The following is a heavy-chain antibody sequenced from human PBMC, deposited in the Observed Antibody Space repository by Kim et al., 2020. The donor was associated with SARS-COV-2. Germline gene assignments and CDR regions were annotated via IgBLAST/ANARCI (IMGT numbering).Heavy chain of an antibody. Sequence: SETLSLTCAVYGGSFSGYYWSWIRQPPGKGLEWIGEINHSGSTNYNPSLKSRVTISVDTSKNQFSLKLSSVTAADTAVYYCARGPLRYFDWLLLNYYYYGMDVWGQGTTVTVSS. CDR3: ARGPLRYFDWLLLNYYYYGMDV. V-gene: IGHV4-34*01. D-gene: IGHD3-9*01. CDR1: GGSFSGYY. CDR2: INHSGST. J-gene: IGHJ6*02.